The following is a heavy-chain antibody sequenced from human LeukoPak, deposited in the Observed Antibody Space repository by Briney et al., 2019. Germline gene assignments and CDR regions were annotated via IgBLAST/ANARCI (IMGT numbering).Heavy chain of an antibody. V-gene: IGHV4-30-4*01. CDR1: GVSISSDDYY. CDR3: ARDRRGYGDLDY. J-gene: IGHJ4*02. D-gene: IGHD4-17*01. CDR2: IYYTGST. Sequence: SQTLSLTCTVSGVSISSDDYYWTWIRQPPGKGLEWIGYIYYTGSTYDNPSLKSRLTMSVDTSKNQFSLKLTSVTAADTAVYYCARDRRGYGDLDYWGQGTLVTVS.